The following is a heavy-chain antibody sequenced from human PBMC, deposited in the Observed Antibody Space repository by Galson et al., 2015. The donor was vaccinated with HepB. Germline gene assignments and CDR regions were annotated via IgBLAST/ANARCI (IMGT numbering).Heavy chain of an antibody. D-gene: IGHD3-10*01. Sequence: SLRLSCAASEFTVSNSYMTWVRQAPGKGLEWVSVIYAGGNTFYADSVKGRFTISRDNSKNSLYLQMNSLKVEDSAVYYCTRDPVREVGALWGQGALVTVSS. CDR1: EFTVSNSY. CDR3: TRDPVREVGAL. J-gene: IGHJ4*02. V-gene: IGHV3-53*01. CDR2: IYAGGNT.